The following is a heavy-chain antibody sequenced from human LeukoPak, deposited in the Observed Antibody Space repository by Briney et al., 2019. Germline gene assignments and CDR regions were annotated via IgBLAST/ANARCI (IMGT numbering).Heavy chain of an antibody. CDR3: ARGPEEDSSGSSDLYYYYGMDV. V-gene: IGHV1-69*13. J-gene: IGHJ6*02. CDR2: IIPIFGSA. Sequence: AAVKVSCKASGGTFSSYAISWVRQAPGQGLEWMGGIIPIFGSANYAQKFQGRVTITAAESTSTAYMEQSSGIDEDTAVYYRARGPEEDSSGSSDLYYYYGMDVWGQGTTVTVSS. CDR1: GGTFSSYA. D-gene: IGHD3-22*01.